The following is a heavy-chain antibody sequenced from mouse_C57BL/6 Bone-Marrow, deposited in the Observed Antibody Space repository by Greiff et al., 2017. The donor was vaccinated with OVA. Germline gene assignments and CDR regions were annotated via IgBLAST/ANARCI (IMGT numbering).Heavy chain of an antibody. J-gene: IGHJ3*01. CDR3: ARDLDYDYLFAY. D-gene: IGHD2-4*01. Sequence: EVHLVESGGGLVKPGGSLKLSCAASGFTFSSYAMSWVRQTPEKRLEWVATISDGGSYTYYPDNVKGRFTISRDNAKNNLYLQMSHLKSEDTAMYYCARDLDYDYLFAYWGQGTLVTVSA. CDR2: ISDGGSYT. CDR1: GFTFSSYA. V-gene: IGHV5-4*01.